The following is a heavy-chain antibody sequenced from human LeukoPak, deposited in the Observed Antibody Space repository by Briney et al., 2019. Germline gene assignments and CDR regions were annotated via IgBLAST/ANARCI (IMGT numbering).Heavy chain of an antibody. CDR2: ISAYNGNT. J-gene: IGHJ4*02. D-gene: IGHD2-2*01. CDR3: ARVTPYCSSTSCPDY. V-gene: IGHV1-18*01. CDR1: GHTFTSYG. Sequence: SVTLSCKASGHTFTSYGISWVRLAPGQGLEWMGWISAYNGNTNYAQKLQGRVTMTTDTSTSTAYMELRSLRSDDTAVYYCARVTPYCSSTSCPDYWGQGALVSASS.